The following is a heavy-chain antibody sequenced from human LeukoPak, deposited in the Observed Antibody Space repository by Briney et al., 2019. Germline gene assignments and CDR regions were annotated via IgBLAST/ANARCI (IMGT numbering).Heavy chain of an antibody. Sequence: ASVKVSCKASGYTFTSYDINWVRQATGQGLEWMGWMNPNSGNTGYAQKFQGRVTMTRNTSISTAYMELSSLRSEDTAVYYCARSETDAFFPRRLSYSYGMDVWGQGTTVTVSS. CDR1: GYTFTSYD. D-gene: IGHD2-21*02. V-gene: IGHV1-8*01. CDR2: MNPNSGNT. CDR3: ARSETDAFFPRRLSYSYGMDV. J-gene: IGHJ6*02.